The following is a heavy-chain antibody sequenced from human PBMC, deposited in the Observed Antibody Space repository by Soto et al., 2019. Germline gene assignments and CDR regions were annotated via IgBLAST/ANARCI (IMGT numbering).Heavy chain of an antibody. J-gene: IGHJ4*02. Sequence: EVQLLHSGGGLVQPGGSLRLSCAASGFTFSNYDMNWVRQAPGKGLEWVSAISGRGSSTYYADSVKGRFTISRDDSKNTAYLQMNSLRAEDTAVYYCAKGSIVAGAIRYDLDYWGQGTLVTVSS. CDR1: GFTFSNYD. CDR3: AKGSIVAGAIRYDLDY. CDR2: ISGRGSST. V-gene: IGHV3-23*01. D-gene: IGHD2-2*01.